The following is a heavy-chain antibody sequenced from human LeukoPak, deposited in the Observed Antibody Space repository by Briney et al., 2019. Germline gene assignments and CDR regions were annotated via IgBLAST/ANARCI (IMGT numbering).Heavy chain of an antibody. J-gene: IGHJ4*02. Sequence: GESLKISCKGSGYTFTTYWIAWVRQMPRKGLEWVGIIYPGDSDTRYSPSFQGQVTVSADKSISTAYLQWSSLKASDTAMYYCARQTYSGYETGYWGQGTLVTVSS. D-gene: IGHD5-12*01. CDR2: IYPGDSDT. V-gene: IGHV5-51*01. CDR1: GYTFTTYW. CDR3: ARQTYSGYETGY.